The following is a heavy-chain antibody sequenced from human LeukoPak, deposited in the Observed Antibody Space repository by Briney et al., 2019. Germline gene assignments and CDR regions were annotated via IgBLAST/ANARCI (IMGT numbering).Heavy chain of an antibody. CDR1: GFAFSSYG. V-gene: IGHV3-48*02. Sequence: GGSLRLSCAASGFAFSSYGMNWVRQAPGKGLEWLSYITTSSTIYYADSMKGRFTISRDNAENSLYLQMNSLRDEDTAVYYCARSHNYALDVWGQGTTVTVSS. CDR3: ARSHNYALDV. J-gene: IGHJ6*02. CDR2: ITTSSTI.